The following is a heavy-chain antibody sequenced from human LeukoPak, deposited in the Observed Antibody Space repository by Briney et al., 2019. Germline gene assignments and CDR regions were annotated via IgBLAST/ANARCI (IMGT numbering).Heavy chain of an antibody. J-gene: IGHJ3*01. CDR3: ARRVGLYYYGSGSSPPDAFDV. D-gene: IGHD3-10*01. CDR2: ISAYNGNT. CDR1: GYTLTSYG. V-gene: IGHV1-18*01. Sequence: ASVKVSRKAPGYTLTSYGISWVPHAPGQGLEWMGWISAYNGNTHYAQKLQGRVTMTTDTSTSTAYMELSRLRTDDTAVYYCARRVGLYYYGSGSSPPDAFDVWGQGTMVTVSS.